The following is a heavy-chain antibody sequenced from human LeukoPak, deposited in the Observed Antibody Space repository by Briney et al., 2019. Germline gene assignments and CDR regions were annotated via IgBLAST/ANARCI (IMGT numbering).Heavy chain of an antibody. CDR1: GGTVSSNY. CDR2: ISGSGGNT. CDR3: AKDWPSEWQQLPDYDAFDI. J-gene: IGHJ3*02. V-gene: IGHV3-23*01. D-gene: IGHD6-13*01. Sequence: GGSLRLSCAASGGTVSSNYMSWVRQAPGKGLEWVSAISGSGGNTYYADSLKGRFTISRDNSKNTLYLQMNSLRADDTAVYYCAKDWPSEWQQLPDYDAFDIWGQGTMVTVSS.